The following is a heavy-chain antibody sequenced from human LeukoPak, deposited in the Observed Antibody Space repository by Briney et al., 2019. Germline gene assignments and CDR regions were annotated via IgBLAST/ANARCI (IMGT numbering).Heavy chain of an antibody. J-gene: IGHJ4*02. CDR3: VKDKYPVVVAATLDY. CDR1: GFTFSNYA. CDR2: ISSNGGIT. Sequence: PGGSLRLSCSASGFTFSNYAMHWVSHAPGKGLEYVSDISSNGGITYYADSVKGRFTVSRDNSKNMLYLQMNSLRAEDTAVYYCVKDKYPVVVAATLDYWGQGILVTVSS. V-gene: IGHV3-64D*09. D-gene: IGHD2-15*01.